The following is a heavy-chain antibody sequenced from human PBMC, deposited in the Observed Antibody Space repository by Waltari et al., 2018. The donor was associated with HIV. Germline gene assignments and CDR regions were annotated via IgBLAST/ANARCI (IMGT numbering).Heavy chain of an antibody. V-gene: IGHV3-15*01. J-gene: IGHJ4*02. CDR2: IKTKGDGGAT. CDR1: GFTLNSVW. Sequence: EVQLVESGGDLLKPGGCLRLSCAASGFTLNSVWMSWVRQAPGKGLECVGSIKTKGDGGATDYAAAVKGRFTISRDDSKNTVYLQMNSLKIEDTAVYYCTSEEDYGSGSHFDYWGQGTLVTVSS. CDR3: TSEEDYGSGSHFDY. D-gene: IGHD3-10*01.